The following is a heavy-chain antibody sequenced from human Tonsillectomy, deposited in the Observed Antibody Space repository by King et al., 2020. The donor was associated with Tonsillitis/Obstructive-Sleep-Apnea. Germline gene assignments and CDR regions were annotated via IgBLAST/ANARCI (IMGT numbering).Heavy chain of an antibody. CDR2: ISNISFYL. CDR1: GFTFSSFS. CDR3: ARGDIVIVPSAIGD. D-gene: IGHD2-2*02. V-gene: IGHV3-21*01. J-gene: IGHJ4*02. Sequence: QLVQSGGGLVKPGGSLRLACAAFGFTFSSFSMNLVRQAPGKGLEWLSAISNISFYLYYADSVKGRFTISRDNAKNSLYLQMNSLRAEDTAVYYCARGDIVIVPSAIGDWGQGTLVTVSS.